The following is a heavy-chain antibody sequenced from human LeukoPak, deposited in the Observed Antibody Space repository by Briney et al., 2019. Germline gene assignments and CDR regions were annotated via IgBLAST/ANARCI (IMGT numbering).Heavy chain of an antibody. Sequence: ASVKVSCKASGYTFTSYYMHWVRQAPGQGLEWMGWINPNSGGTNYAQKFQGRVTMTRDTSISTAYMELSRLRSDDTAVYYCARVRGSTSGGLDYWGQGTLVTVSS. CDR3: ARVRGSTSGGLDY. D-gene: IGHD3-10*01. V-gene: IGHV1-2*02. J-gene: IGHJ4*02. CDR2: INPNSGGT. CDR1: GYTFTSYY.